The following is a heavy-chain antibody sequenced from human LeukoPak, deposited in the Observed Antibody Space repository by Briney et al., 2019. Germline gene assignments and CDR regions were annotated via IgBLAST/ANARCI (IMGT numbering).Heavy chain of an antibody. Sequence: GGSLRLSCAASGLTFSSSNMHWVRQAPGKGLEWVSFISGSSTATQYADSVKGRFTISRDIGRKALYLQMNSLRVEDTAVYYCARGGGRSYSDAFDIWGQGTVVTVSS. CDR2: ISGSSTAT. CDR3: ARGGGRSYSDAFDI. J-gene: IGHJ3*02. V-gene: IGHV3-48*01. CDR1: GLTFSSSN. D-gene: IGHD1-26*01.